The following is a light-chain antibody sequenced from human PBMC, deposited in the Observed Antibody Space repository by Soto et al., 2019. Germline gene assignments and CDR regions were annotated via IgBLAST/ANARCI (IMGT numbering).Light chain of an antibody. V-gene: IGKV3-15*01. Sequence: EIVMTQSPATLSVSPGERATLSCRASQSVSSNLAWYQQKPGQAPRLLIYGASTRATGIPARFSGSRSGTDFTLTISRLEPEDFAVYYCQQYGRSALTFGGGTKVEIK. CDR3: QQYGRSALT. CDR1: QSVSSN. CDR2: GAS. J-gene: IGKJ4*01.